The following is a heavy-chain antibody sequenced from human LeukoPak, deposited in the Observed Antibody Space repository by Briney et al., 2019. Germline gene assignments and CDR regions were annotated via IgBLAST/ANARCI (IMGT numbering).Heavy chain of an antibody. CDR2: INYSGDST. CDR3: AKDATMIVVIGYFDY. V-gene: IGHV3-23*01. D-gene: IGHD3-22*01. CDR1: GFTFSDYA. Sequence: QPGGSLRLSCAASGFTFSDYAMTWVRQAPGKGLEWISTINYSGDSTYYADSVKGRFTISRDNAKNTLYLQMNSLRAEDTAVYFCAKDATMIVVIGYFDYWGQGTLATVSS. J-gene: IGHJ4*02.